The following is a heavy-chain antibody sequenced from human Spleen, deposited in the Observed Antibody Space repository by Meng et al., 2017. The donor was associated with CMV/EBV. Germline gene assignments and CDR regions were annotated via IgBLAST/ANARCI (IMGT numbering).Heavy chain of an antibody. CDR3: IAAPRYYYYGMDV. D-gene: IGHD6-13*01. CDR1: GFTFSSYG. J-gene: IGHJ6*02. V-gene: IGHV3-30*02. Sequence: GESLKISCAASGFTFSSYGMHWVRQAPGKGLEWVAFIRYDGSNKYYADSVKGRFTISRDNSKNTLYLQMNSLRAEDTAVYYAIAAPRYYYYGMDVWGQGTTVTVSS. CDR2: IRYDGSNK.